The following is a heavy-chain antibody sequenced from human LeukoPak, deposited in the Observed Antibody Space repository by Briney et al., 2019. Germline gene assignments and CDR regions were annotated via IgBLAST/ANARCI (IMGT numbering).Heavy chain of an antibody. J-gene: IGHJ5*02. D-gene: IGHD6-13*01. CDR3: ARASGIPAAAGPRYNWFDP. CDR1: GGSFSGYY. V-gene: IGHV4-34*01. Sequence: PSETLSLTCAVYGGSFSGYYWSWIRQPPGKGLEWIGEINHSGSTNYNPSLKSRVTISVDTSKNQFSLKLSSVTAADTAVYYCARASGIPAAAGPRYNWFDPWGQGTLVTVSS. CDR2: INHSGST.